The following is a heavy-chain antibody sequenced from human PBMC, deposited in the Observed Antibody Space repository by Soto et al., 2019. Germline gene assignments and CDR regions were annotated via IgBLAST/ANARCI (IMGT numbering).Heavy chain of an antibody. CDR3: ARQGTSGWYGDY. J-gene: IGHJ4*02. V-gene: IGHV5-10-1*01. CDR1: GYNFASYW. D-gene: IGHD6-19*01. CDR2: IDPSDSYT. Sequence: EVQLVQSGAEVKKPGESLRISCKGSGYNFASYWISWVRQMPGKGLEWMGKIDPSDSYTNYSPSFEGHITISADKSISTAYPQGSSLQASATAMYYCARQGTSGWYGDYWGQGTLVTVSS.